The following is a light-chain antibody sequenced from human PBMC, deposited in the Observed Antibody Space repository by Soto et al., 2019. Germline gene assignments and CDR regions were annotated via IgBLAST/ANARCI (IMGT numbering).Light chain of an antibody. J-gene: IGKJ3*01. CDR2: GAS. Sequence: EIVLTQSPGTLSLSPGERATLSCRASQSVSSGYLAWYQQKPGQAPRLLIYGASSRATGIPDRFSGSGSGSDFTRTISRLESEDFAVYYCQQYDSSPLFTFGHGTKVDIK. CDR1: QSVSSGY. V-gene: IGKV3-20*01. CDR3: QQYDSSPLFT.